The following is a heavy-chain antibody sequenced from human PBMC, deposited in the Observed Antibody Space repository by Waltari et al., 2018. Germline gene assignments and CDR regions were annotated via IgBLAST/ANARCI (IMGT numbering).Heavy chain of an antibody. CDR1: VGSPSTLNFY. Sequence: QVQLQESGPGLAKASQPLSLTCAVSVGSPSTLNFYCSWIRQPAGKGLEWIGRIYRSGVTDYNPSLRGRATMFLDMSKNQFSLTVDSLIAADTAVYYCAVSPDTATSRAAFHFWGPGTTVSVSS. J-gene: IGHJ6*02. V-gene: IGHV4-61*02. CDR2: IYRSGVT. CDR3: AVSPDTATSRAAFHF. D-gene: IGHD5-18*01.